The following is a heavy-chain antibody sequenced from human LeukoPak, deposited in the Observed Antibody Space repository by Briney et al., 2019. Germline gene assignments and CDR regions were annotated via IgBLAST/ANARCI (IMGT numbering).Heavy chain of an antibody. Sequence: TGGSLRLSCAASGFTFSNYGMHWVRQAPGKGLEWVALIRYDGSDKYYADSVKGRFTLSRDNSKNTLYLQMNSLRAEDTAVYYCAKDRCSSSSCYYAYYYYMDVWGKGTTVTVSS. V-gene: IGHV3-30*02. J-gene: IGHJ6*03. CDR3: AKDRCSSSSCYYAYYYYMDV. D-gene: IGHD2-2*01. CDR2: IRYDGSDK. CDR1: GFTFSNYG.